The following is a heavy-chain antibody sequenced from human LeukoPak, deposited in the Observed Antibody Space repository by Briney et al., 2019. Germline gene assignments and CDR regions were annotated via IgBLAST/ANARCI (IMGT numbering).Heavy chain of an antibody. Sequence: GGSLRLSCAASGFTFSSYNMNWVRQAPGKGLEWVSSISSSSDYIYYADSVKGRFTISRDSATNSLYLQMNSLRAEDTAVYHCARVAFGELWGMDVWGKGATVTISS. CDR1: GFTFSSYN. CDR3: ARVAFGELWGMDV. D-gene: IGHD3-10*01. J-gene: IGHJ6*04. V-gene: IGHV3-21*01. CDR2: ISSSSDYI.